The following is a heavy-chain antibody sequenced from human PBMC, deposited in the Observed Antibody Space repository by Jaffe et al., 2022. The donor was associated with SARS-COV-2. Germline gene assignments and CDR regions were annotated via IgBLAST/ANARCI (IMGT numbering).Heavy chain of an antibody. Sequence: EVQLLESGGGLVQPGGSLRLSCAASGFTFRNFAMGWVRQAPGKGLEWIASTSETGSYIHYADSVKGRFTISRDDFENMLYLQMNSLRDEDTAVYHCAKRLSVGGAPFDSWGQGTLVSVSS. D-gene: IGHD1-26*01. J-gene: IGHJ4*02. V-gene: IGHV3-23*01. CDR2: TSETGSYI. CDR3: AKRLSVGGAPFDS. CDR1: GFTFRNFA.